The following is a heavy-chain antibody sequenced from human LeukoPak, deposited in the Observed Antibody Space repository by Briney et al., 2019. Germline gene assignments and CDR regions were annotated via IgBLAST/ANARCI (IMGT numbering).Heavy chain of an antibody. Sequence: SETLSLTCAVYGGSFSGYYWSWIRQPAGKGLEWIGRIYTSGSTNYNPSLKSRVTMSVDTSKNQFSLKLSSVTAADTAVYYCAREPRDYDILTGYNNRLGFDYWGQGTLVTVSS. CDR3: AREPRDYDILTGYNNRLGFDY. J-gene: IGHJ4*02. D-gene: IGHD3-9*01. V-gene: IGHV4-4*07. CDR2: IYTSGST. CDR1: GGSFSGYY.